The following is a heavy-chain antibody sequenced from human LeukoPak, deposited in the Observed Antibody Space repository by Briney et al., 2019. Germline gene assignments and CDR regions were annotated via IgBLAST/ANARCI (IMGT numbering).Heavy chain of an antibody. CDR3: AXFXPRXAAAGTGFDP. J-gene: IGHJ5*02. V-gene: IGHV4-4*07. CDR2: IYTSGST. D-gene: IGHD6-13*01. CDR1: GGSISSYY. Sequence: XETLSLTCTVSGGSISSYYWSWIRQPAGKGLEWIGRIYTSGSTNYNPSLKSRVTISVDTSKNQFSLKLSSVTAADTAVYYCAXFXPRXAAAGTGFDPWGQGTLVTVSS.